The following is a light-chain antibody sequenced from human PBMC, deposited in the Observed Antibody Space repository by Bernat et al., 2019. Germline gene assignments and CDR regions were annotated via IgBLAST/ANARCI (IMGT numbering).Light chain of an antibody. CDR1: QTITTY. CDR3: QQSYSTPFT. V-gene: IGKV1-39*01. J-gene: IGKJ3*01. CDR2: AAS. Sequence: DIQMTQSPSSLSASVGDRVTITCRATQTITTYLNWYQQKPGKAPKFLIYAASTLQSGVPSRFSGSGYGTDFTLTISSLQPEDFATYYCQQSYSTPFTFGPGTKVEIE.